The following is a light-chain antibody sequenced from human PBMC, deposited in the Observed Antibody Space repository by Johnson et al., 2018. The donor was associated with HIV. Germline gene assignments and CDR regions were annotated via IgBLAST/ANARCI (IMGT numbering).Light chain of an antibody. J-gene: IGLJ1*01. CDR2: DNN. V-gene: IGLV1-51*01. CDR1: SSNIGNNY. Sequence: QSVLTQPPSVSASPGQKVTISCSGSSSNIGNNYVSWYQQLPGTAPKLLIFDNNKRPSGIPDRLSGSKSGTSATLGTSGLQTGDEADYYRETGDSSLSGVFGTGTKVTVL. CDR3: ETGDSSLSGV.